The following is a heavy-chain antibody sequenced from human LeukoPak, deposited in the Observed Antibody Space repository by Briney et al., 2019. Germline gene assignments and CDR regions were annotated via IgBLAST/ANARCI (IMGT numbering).Heavy chain of an antibody. CDR1: GGTFSSYA. V-gene: IGHV1-69*10. CDR3: ARLGGGYGGNPAIDY. J-gene: IGHJ4*02. Sequence: SVTVSCKASGGTFSSYAISWVRQAPGQGLEWMGRIIPILGIANYAQKFQGRVTITADKSTSTAYMVLSSLRSEDTAVYYCARLGGGYGGNPAIDYWGQGTLVTVSS. D-gene: IGHD4-23*01. CDR2: IIPILGIA.